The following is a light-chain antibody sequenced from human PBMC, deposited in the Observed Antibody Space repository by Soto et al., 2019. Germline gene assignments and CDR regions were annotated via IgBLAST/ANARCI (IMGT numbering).Light chain of an antibody. CDR1: RSNIGAGYD. J-gene: IGLJ2*01. Sequence: QSVLTQPPSVSGAPGQRVTISCTGSRSNIGAGYDVHWYQQLPGTAPKLLIYGNSNRPSGVPDRFSGSKSGTSASLAITGLQADDEADYYCQSYDSSRNGAVVFGGGTKVTVL. V-gene: IGLV1-40*01. CDR3: QSYDSSRNGAVV. CDR2: GNS.